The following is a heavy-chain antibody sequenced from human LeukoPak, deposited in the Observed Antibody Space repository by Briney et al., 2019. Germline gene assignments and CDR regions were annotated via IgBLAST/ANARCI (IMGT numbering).Heavy chain of an antibody. J-gene: IGHJ6*02. CDR2: IKQHGTEK. D-gene: IGHD4-11*01. V-gene: IGHV3-7*03. Sequence: GGSLRLSCTASGIMFSGYWMSWVRQAPGKGLEWVANIKQHGTEKYYVDSVKGRFTISRDDAKKSVYLQMNSLRAEDTALYHCARGPTTVTVYYYYYGMDVWGQGTTVTVSS. CDR1: GIMFSGYW. CDR3: ARGPTTVTVYYYYYGMDV.